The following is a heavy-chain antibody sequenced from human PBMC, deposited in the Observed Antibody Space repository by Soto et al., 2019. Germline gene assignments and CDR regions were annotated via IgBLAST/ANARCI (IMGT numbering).Heavy chain of an antibody. CDR1: GGSISSYY. D-gene: IGHD3-9*01. V-gene: IGHV4-59*08. J-gene: IGHJ4*02. CDR2: IYYSGST. Sequence: SETLSLTCTVSGGSISSYYWSWIRQPPGKGLEWIGYIYYSGSTNYNPSLKSRVTISVDTSKNQFSLKLSSVTAADTAVYYCARHDQLRYFDWLLGSWGQGTLVTVSS. CDR3: ARHDQLRYFDWLLGS.